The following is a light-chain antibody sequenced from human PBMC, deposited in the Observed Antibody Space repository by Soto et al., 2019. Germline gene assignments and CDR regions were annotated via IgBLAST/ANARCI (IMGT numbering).Light chain of an antibody. CDR3: QQRSNWQGAT. Sequence: EILGTQSPATLSLSLGERATLSCRARQSVSSYLAWYQQKPGQAPRLLIYDASNRATGIPARFSGSGSGTDFTLTISSLEPEEFAVYYCQQRSNWQGATCGGGTKVEIK. J-gene: IGKJ4*01. CDR2: DAS. CDR1: QSVSSY. V-gene: IGKV3-11*01.